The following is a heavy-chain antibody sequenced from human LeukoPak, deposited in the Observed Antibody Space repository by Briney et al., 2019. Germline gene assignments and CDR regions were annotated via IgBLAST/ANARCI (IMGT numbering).Heavy chain of an antibody. D-gene: IGHD5-24*01. V-gene: IGHV3-48*03. J-gene: IGHJ4*02. CDR3: VREYGCVDY. Sequence: GGSLRLSCAASGFTFSSYEMNCVRQAPGKGLEWLSYISGGGNTIYYADSAKGRFTISRDNAKNSLYLQTNSLRGEDTAVYYCVREYGCVDYWGQGTLVTVSS. CDR1: GFTFSSYE. CDR2: ISGGGNTI.